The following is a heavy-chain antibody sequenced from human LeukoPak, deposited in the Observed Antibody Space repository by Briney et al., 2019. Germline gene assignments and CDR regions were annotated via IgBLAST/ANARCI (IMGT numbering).Heavy chain of an antibody. CDR3: ARRGGSGRSFDY. V-gene: IGHV4-61*08. CDR1: GASVSSGGYY. Sequence: PSETLSLTCTVSGASVSSGGYYWSWIRQPPGKGLEWIGYIYYSGSANYNPSLKSRVTISVDTSKNQFSLKVNSVTAADTAIYYCARRGGSGRSFDYWGQGTLVTVPS. CDR2: IYYSGSA. J-gene: IGHJ4*02. D-gene: IGHD3-10*01.